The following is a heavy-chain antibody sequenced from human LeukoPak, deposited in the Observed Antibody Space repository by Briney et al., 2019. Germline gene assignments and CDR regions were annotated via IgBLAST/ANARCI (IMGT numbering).Heavy chain of an antibody. CDR1: GFTFSSYA. CDR2: ISGSGGST. Sequence: PGGSLRLSCAASGFTFSSYAMSWVRQAPGKGLEWVSAISGSGGSTYYADSVKGRFTTSRDNSKNTLYLQMNSLRAEDTAVYYCAKVGYYDFWSGYFDYWGQGTLVTVSS. J-gene: IGHJ4*02. D-gene: IGHD3-3*01. V-gene: IGHV3-23*01. CDR3: AKVGYYDFWSGYFDY.